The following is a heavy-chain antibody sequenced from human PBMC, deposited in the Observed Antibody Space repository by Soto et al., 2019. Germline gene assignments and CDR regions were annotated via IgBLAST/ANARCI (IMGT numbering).Heavy chain of an antibody. CDR1: GYTFTSYY. J-gene: IGHJ4*02. CDR3: ARAASYDFDY. Sequence: QVPLVQSGAEVKKPGASVKVSCKASGYTFTSYYIHWVRQAPGQGLEWMGRFNPSGGGTSYAQKFQGRVTMTRDTSTSTVYMELSSLRSEDTAVYYCARAASYDFDYWGQGTLVTVSS. D-gene: IGHD2-15*01. CDR2: FNPSGGGT. V-gene: IGHV1-46*01.